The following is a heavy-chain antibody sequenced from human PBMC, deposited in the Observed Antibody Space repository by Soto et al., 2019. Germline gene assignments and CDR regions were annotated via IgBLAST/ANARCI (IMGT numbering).Heavy chain of an antibody. J-gene: IGHJ4*02. Sequence: QLQLQESGPGLVKPSETLSLTCTVSGGSISSSSYYWGWIRQPPGKGLEWIGSIYYSGSTYYNPSLKSRVTISVDTSKNQFSLKLSSVTAADTAVYYCARGPRGRIAAAGTPPAPYFDYWGQGTLVTVSS. CDR2: IYYSGST. V-gene: IGHV4-39*01. CDR1: GGSISSSSYY. D-gene: IGHD6-13*01. CDR3: ARGPRGRIAAAGTPPAPYFDY.